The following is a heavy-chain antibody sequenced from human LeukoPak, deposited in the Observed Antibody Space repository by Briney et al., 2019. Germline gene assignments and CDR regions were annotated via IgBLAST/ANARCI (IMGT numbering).Heavy chain of an antibody. CDR3: ARVSGVRYFDWLSGNLDAFDI. J-gene: IGHJ3*02. Sequence: PGGSLRLSCAASGFTFSSYSMNWVRQAPGKGLEWVSSISSSSSYIYYADLVKGRFTISRDNAKNSLYLQMNSLRAEDTAVYYCARVSGVRYFDWLSGNLDAFDIWGQGTMVTVSS. CDR1: GFTFSSYS. CDR2: ISSSSSYI. V-gene: IGHV3-21*01. D-gene: IGHD3-9*01.